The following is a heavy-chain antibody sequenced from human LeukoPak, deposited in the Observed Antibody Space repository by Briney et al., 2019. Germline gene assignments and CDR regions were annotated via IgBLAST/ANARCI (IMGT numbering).Heavy chain of an antibody. J-gene: IGHJ4*02. V-gene: IGHV4-39*01. CDR2: IYYNENT. D-gene: IGHD2-21*01. Sequence: SETLSLTCTVSGGSISSSRNYWGWIRQPPGKGLEWIGSIYYNENTYYNPSLKSRVTISVDTSKNQFSLKLSSVTAADTAVYYCARHGPSVANDYWGQGTLVTVSS. CDR1: GGSISSSRNY. CDR3: ARHGPSVANDY.